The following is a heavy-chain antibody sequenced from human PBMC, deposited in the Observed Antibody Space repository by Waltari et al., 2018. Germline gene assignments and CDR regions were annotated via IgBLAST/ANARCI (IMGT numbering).Heavy chain of an antibody. V-gene: IGHV3-15*06. J-gene: IGHJ4*02. D-gene: IGHD7-27*01. CDR2: IESKTDGGTA. CDR1: GFVFSGRW. CDR3: TTDHWGSELLGC. Sequence: EGQVVESGGGLVTPGGSLRLSCSAPGFVFSGRWTSWVRQRPGKGLEWVGRIESKTDGGTARYADSVQNRFTISRDDARATLFLQMNNLQIDDTAVYYCTTDHWGSELLGCWGQGALVAVSS.